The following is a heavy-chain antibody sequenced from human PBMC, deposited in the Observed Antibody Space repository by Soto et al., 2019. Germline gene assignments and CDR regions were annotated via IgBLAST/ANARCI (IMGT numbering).Heavy chain of an antibody. CDR3: VRGMNPLF. V-gene: IGHV3-21*06. CDR2: ISISSSDR. CDR1: GFTLRTYT. Sequence: GGPLRLSCADSGFTLRTYTMNWVRQAPGKGLEWVSSISISSSDRYYADSVRGRFTISRDNAKNALYLQMNSLRADDTAVYFCVRGMNPLFGGQGTLVTVSS. J-gene: IGHJ4*01.